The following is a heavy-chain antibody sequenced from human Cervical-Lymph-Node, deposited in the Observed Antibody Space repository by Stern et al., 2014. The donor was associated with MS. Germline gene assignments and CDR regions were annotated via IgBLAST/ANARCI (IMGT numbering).Heavy chain of an antibody. Sequence: QVQLGQSGAEVKKPGSSVKVSCRASGGTFSSYAISWGRQAPGQGLEWMGGLIPRFDTATYAQKFQDRVKFTADESTRTAYMELSSLRSEDTAVYYCAKETGHWFDPWGQGTLVSVSS. V-gene: IGHV1-69*01. CDR1: GGTFSSYA. CDR2: LIPRFDTA. CDR3: AKETGHWFDP. J-gene: IGHJ5*02.